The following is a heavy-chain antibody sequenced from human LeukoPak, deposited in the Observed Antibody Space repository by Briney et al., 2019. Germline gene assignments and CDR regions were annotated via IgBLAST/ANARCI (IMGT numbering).Heavy chain of an antibody. CDR2: IIPILGIA. D-gene: IGHD1-1*01. V-gene: IGHV1-69*02. Sequence: SVKVSCKASEGTFSSYTISWVRQAPGQGLEWMGRIIPILGIANYAQKFQGRVTITADKSTSTAYMELSSLRSEDTAVYYCAAFRTGTTYWKFDYWGQGTLVTVSS. CDR3: AAFRTGTTYWKFDY. J-gene: IGHJ4*02. CDR1: EGTFSSYT.